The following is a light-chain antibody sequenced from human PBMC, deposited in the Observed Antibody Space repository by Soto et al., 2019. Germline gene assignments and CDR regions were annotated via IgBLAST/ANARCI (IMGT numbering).Light chain of an antibody. CDR3: HQYGGAPPHT. V-gene: IGKV3-20*01. CDR2: GVS. CDR1: HSITNNY. J-gene: IGKJ5*01. Sequence: EDVLKHSPGALSLTTGDRATLSCRASHSITNNYLAWYQQKPGQAPRPLIYGVSSRAPGIPDRFSGSGSGTDFTLTISRLEYEDFAVYYCHQYGGAPPHTFGQGTLLEI.